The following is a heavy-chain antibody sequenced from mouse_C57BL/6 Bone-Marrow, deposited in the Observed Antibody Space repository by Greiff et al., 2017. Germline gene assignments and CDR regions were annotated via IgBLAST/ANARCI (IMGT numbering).Heavy chain of an antibody. CDR2: IYPGGGYT. D-gene: IGHD2-5*01. J-gene: IGHJ4*01. Sequence: QVQLQQSGAELVRPGTSVKMSCKASGYTFTNYWIGWAKQRPGHGLEWIGDIYPGGGYTNYNEKFKGKATLTADKSSSTAYMQFSSLTSEDSAIYYCATSDYSNYYYAMDYWGQGTSVTVSS. CDR1: GYTFTNYW. CDR3: ATSDYSNYYYAMDY. V-gene: IGHV1-63*01.